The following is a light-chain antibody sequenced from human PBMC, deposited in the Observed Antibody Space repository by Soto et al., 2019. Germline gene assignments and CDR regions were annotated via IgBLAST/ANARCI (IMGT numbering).Light chain of an antibody. V-gene: IGKV3-20*01. CDR2: AAS. Sequence: EIVLTQSPGTLSLSPGARVTLSCRASQSVPNNNLAWFQQKPGQAHRLLIHAASTRAVGIPVRFSGGGSGTDFTLAISRLAPEEFAVYYCHQYGNGAYTVGKGTKVDIK. J-gene: IGKJ2*01. CDR1: QSVPNNN. CDR3: HQYGNGAYT.